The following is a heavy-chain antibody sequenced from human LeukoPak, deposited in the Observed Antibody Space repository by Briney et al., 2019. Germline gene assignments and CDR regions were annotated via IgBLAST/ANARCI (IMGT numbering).Heavy chain of an antibody. V-gene: IGHV1-69*05. CDR1: GGTFSSYA. CDR3: ASGVVPAAIPSYYYMDV. D-gene: IGHD2-2*01. J-gene: IGHJ6*03. CDR2: IIPIFGTA. Sequence: SVKVSCKASGGTFSSYAISWVRQAPGQGLEWMGGIIPIFGTANYAQKFQGRVTITTDESTSTAYMELSSRRSEDTAVYYCASGVVPAAIPSYYYMDVWGKGTTVTVSS.